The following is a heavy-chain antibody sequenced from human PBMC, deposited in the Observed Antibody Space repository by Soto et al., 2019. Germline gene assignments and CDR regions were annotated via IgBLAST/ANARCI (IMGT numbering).Heavy chain of an antibody. V-gene: IGHV3-48*02. J-gene: IGHJ6*02. CDR1: GYDFRIYS. CDR2: VSLDSDTI. CDR3: ARLYYDYV. Sequence: GGSLRLSCRASGYDFRIYSMNWVRQAPGQGLEWIAYVSLDSDTIQYADSVKGRFTISRDDAENSLYLQMDSLRDEDTATYYCARLYYDYVWGQGTTVTVSS. D-gene: IGHD3-3*01.